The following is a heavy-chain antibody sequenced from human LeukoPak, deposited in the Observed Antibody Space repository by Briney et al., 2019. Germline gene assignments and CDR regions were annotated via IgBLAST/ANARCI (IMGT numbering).Heavy chain of an antibody. Sequence: ASVKVSCKASGYTFTGYYMHWVRQAPGQGLEWMGWINPNSGGTNYAQKFQGRVTMTRDTSISTAYMELSRLRSDDTAVYYCAREHTHYYYYGMDVGGKGTRVTVSS. V-gene: IGHV1-2*02. D-gene: IGHD2-2*02. CDR1: GYTFTGYY. CDR3: AREHTHYYYYGMDV. CDR2: INPNSGGT. J-gene: IGHJ6*04.